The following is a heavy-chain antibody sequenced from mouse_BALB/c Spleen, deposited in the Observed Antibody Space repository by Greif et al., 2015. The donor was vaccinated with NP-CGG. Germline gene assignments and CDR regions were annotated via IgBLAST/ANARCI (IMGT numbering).Heavy chain of an antibody. Sequence: DLVKPGASVKLPCKASGHTFTSYWINWIKQRPGQGLEWIGRIAPGSGSTYYNEMFKGKATLTVDTSSSTAYIQLSSLSSEDSAVYFCARALLQACFAYWGQGTLVTVSA. CDR2: IAPGSGST. CDR3: ARALLQACFAY. D-gene: IGHD1-2*01. CDR1: GHTFTSYW. J-gene: IGHJ3*01. V-gene: IGHV1S41*01.